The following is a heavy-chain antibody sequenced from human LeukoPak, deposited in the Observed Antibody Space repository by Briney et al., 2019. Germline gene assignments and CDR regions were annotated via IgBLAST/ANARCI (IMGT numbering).Heavy chain of an antibody. CDR1: GFTFSSYW. V-gene: IGHV3-7*01. CDR3: AREGEGYSYGYDY. Sequence: AGGSLRLSCAASGFTFSSYWMSWVRQAPGKGLECVANIKQDGSEKYYVDSVKGRFTISRDNAKNSLYLQMNSLRAEDTAVYYCAREGEGYSYGYDYWGQGTLVTVSS. J-gene: IGHJ4*02. CDR2: IKQDGSEK. D-gene: IGHD5-18*01.